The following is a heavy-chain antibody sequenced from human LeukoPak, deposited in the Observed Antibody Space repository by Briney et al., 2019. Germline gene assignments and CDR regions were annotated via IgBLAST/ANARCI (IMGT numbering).Heavy chain of an antibody. Sequence: GGSLRLSCAASGFTFRNSAMSWVRQAPGKGLEWVSTISGTGVGTFYADSVKGRLTISRDNPKNTLYLQMNSLRAEDTAVYYCAKNDWNDMPFVDYWGQGTLVTVSS. J-gene: IGHJ4*02. CDR3: AKNDWNDMPFVDY. CDR1: GFTFRNSA. D-gene: IGHD1-1*01. V-gene: IGHV3-23*01. CDR2: ISGTGVGT.